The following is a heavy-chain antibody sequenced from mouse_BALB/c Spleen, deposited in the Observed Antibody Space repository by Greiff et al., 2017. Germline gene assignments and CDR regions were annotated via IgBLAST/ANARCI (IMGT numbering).Heavy chain of an antibody. J-gene: IGHJ2*01. CDR3: ARRFITTVVAILFDY. CDR1: GFNIKDTY. D-gene: IGHD1-1*01. CDR2: IDPANGNT. Sequence: EVKLQESGAELVKPGASVKLSCTASGFNIKDTYMHWVKQRPEQGLEWIGRIDPANGNTKYDPKFQGKATITADTSSNTAYLQLSSLTSEDTAVYYCARRFITTVVAILFDYWGQGTTLTVSS. V-gene: IGHV14-3*02.